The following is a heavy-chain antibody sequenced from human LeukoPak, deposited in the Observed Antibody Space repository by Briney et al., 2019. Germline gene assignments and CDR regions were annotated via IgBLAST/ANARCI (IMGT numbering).Heavy chain of an antibody. J-gene: IGHJ5*02. CDR1: GFTFSNAW. CDR2: IYYSGST. V-gene: IGHV4-59*12. D-gene: IGHD5-24*01. CDR3: ARESLTWLQSRTSWFDP. Sequence: PWGSLRLSCAASGFTFSNAWMSWIRQPPGKGLEWIGTIYYSGSTYYNPSLKRRVTISVDSSKNQFSLRLSSVTAADTAVYYCARESLTWLQSRTSWFDPWGQGTLVTVSS.